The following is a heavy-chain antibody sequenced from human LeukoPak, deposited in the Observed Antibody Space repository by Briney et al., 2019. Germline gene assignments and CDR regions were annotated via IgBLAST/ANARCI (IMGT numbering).Heavy chain of an antibody. CDR3: AKANLAIVVVPAAIVGYFDY. CDR2: IYHSGST. J-gene: IGHJ4*02. CDR1: GGSISSSNW. D-gene: IGHD2-2*01. V-gene: IGHV4-4*02. Sequence: SETLSLTCVVSGGSISSSNWWSWVRQPPGKGLEWIGEIYHSGSTNSNPSLKSRVTISLDKSKNHFSLNLSSVTAADSALYYCAKANLAIVVVPAAIVGYFDYWGQGTLVTVSS.